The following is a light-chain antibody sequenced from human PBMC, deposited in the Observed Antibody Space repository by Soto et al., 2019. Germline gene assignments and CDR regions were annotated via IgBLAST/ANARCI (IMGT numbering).Light chain of an antibody. Sequence: QSVLTQPPSASGSPGQSVTISCTGTSSDVGGYNYVSWYQQHPGKAPKLMISEVSKRPSGVPDRFSGSKSGNTASMTVAGLHAEDEADCCCSSYAGSNTLGVFGGGTKLTVL. J-gene: IGLJ2*01. CDR3: SSYAGSNTLGV. CDR1: SSDVGGYNY. CDR2: EVS. V-gene: IGLV2-8*01.